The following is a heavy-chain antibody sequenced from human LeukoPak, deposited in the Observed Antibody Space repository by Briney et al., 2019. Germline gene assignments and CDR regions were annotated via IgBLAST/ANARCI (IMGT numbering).Heavy chain of an antibody. CDR2: ISWDGGST. CDR1: GFPFDDYT. J-gene: IGHJ4*02. CDR3: AKDMGIAVAGTGIGY. V-gene: IGHV3-43*01. Sequence: GSPLLSCAASGFPFDDYTLHWVRPAPGKGLAWVSLISWDGGSTYYADSVKGRFTISRDNSKNSLYLQMNSLRTEDTALYYCAKDMGIAVAGTGIGYWGQGTLVTVSS. D-gene: IGHD6-19*01.